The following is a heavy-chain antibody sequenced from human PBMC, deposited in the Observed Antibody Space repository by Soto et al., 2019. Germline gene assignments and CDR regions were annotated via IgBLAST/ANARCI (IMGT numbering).Heavy chain of an antibody. J-gene: IGHJ4*02. CDR1: GGSFSGYY. CDR3: ESTHSIGEFFGVACSCFRY. V-gene: IGHV4-34*01. Sequence: HVHLQQCAAGLLEPSETLSLTCAVYGGSFSGYYWWWIRQPPGKGLEWIVEINHSGSTNYNRSLRSRVTISGDTSKNNFSRTLSSVTAADRAVYSCESTHSIGEFFGVACSCFRYWSQGTMVTVSS. D-gene: IGHD3-3*01. CDR2: INHSGST.